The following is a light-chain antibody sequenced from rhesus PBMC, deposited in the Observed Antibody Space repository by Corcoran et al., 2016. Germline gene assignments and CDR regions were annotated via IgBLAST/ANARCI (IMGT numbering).Light chain of an antibody. CDR1: QGISKY. CDR3: QQHNSYPRT. CDR2: GAT. Sequence: DIQMTQSPSSLSASVGDTVTITCQASQGISKYLAWYQQKPGKAPKLLIYGATTLQSGVPSRFSGSGSWTEFTLTISSLQPEDFATYYCQQHNSYPRTFGQGTKVEIK. V-gene: IGKV1-33*02. J-gene: IGKJ1*01.